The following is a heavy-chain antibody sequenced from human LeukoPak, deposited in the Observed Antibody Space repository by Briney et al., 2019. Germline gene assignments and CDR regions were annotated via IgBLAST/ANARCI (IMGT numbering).Heavy chain of an antibody. J-gene: IGHJ4*02. CDR1: GFTFSSYA. D-gene: IGHD3-22*01. CDR2: ISGSGGST. CDR3: AKTQWLLLLRPPFDY. V-gene: IGHV3-23*01. Sequence: GGSLRLSCAASGFTFSSYAMSWVRQAPGKGLEWVSAISGSGGSTYYADSMKGRFTISRDNSKNTLYLQMNSLRAEDTAVYYCAKTQWLLLLRPPFDYWGQGTLVTVSS.